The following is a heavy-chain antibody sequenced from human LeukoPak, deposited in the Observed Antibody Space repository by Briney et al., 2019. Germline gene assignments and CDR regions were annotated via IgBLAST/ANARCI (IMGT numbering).Heavy chain of an antibody. CDR1: GFTFSSYG. CDR3: ARGYYGSGSLPYYFDY. CDR2: IWYDGSNK. D-gene: IGHD3-10*01. V-gene: IGHV3-33*01. Sequence: GGSLRLSCAASGFTFSSYGMHWVRQAPGKGLERVAVIWYDGSNKYYADSVKGRFTISRDNSKNTLYLQMNSLRAEDTAVYYCARGYYGSGSLPYYFDYWGQGTLVTVSS. J-gene: IGHJ4*02.